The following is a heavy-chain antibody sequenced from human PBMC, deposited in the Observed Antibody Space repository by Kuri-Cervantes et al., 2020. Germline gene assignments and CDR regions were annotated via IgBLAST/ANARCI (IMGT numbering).Heavy chain of an antibody. CDR2: ISAYNGNT. J-gene: IGHJ3*02. D-gene: IGHD4-17*01. V-gene: IGHV1-18*01. CDR1: GCTFTSYG. Sequence: ASVKVSCKASGCTFTSYGISWVRQAPGQGLEWMGWISAYNGNTNYAQKLQGRVTMTTDTSTSTAYMELRSLRSDDTAVYYCARGRTTVTTNDAFDIWGQGTMVTVSS. CDR3: ARGRTTVTTNDAFDI.